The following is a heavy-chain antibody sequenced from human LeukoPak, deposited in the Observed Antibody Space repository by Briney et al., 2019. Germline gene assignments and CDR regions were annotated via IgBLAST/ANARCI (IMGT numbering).Heavy chain of an antibody. CDR1: GFTFSSYS. J-gene: IGHJ6*03. V-gene: IGHV3-21*01. CDR2: ISSSSSYI. CDR3: ARIGEGYNYYMDV. Sequence: GGSMRLSCAASGFTFSSYSMNWVRQAPGKGLEWVSSISSSSSYIYYADSVKGRFTISRDNAKNSLYLQMNSLRAEDTAVYYCARIGEGYNYYMDVWGKGTTVSVSS.